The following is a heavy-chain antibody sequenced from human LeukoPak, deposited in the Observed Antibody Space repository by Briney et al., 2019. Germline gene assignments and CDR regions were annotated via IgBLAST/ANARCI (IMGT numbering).Heavy chain of an antibody. D-gene: IGHD2-2*01. CDR2: INPNSGDT. CDR1: GSTFTY. CDR3: APVRGGDYFDY. Sequence: ASVKVSCKTSGSTFTYMHWVRQAPGQGLGWVGWINPNSGDTDYAQNFPGRVTMTRATSISTAYMELRRLRSDDTAVYYCAPVRGGDYFDYWGQGTLVTVSS. V-gene: IGHV1-2*02. J-gene: IGHJ4*02.